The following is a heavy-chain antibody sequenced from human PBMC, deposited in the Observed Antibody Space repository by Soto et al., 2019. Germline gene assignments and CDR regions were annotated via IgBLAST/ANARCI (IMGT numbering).Heavy chain of an antibody. CDR3: AREPVPYYYYGMYV. Sequence: QVQLVESGGGVVQPGRSLRLSCAASGFTFSSYGMHLVRQAPGKVLEWVAVIWYDGSNKYYADSVKGRFTISRANSKNPLYLQMNSLRAEDRAVYYCAREPVPYYYYGMYVWGQGTTVTVSS. CDR1: GFTFSSYG. CDR2: IWYDGSNK. J-gene: IGHJ6*02. V-gene: IGHV3-33*01. D-gene: IGHD2-2*01.